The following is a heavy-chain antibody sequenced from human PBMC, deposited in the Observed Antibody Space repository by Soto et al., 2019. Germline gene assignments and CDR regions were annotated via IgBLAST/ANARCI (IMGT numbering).Heavy chain of an antibody. V-gene: IGHV2-5*02. CDR1: GGSISSSSSY. J-gene: IGHJ4*02. Sequence: TLSLTCTVSGGSISSSSSYWGWIRQPPGKALEWLALIYWDGDKRYSPSLKSRLTITKDTSKNQVVLTMTNMDPVDTATYYCAHSPAAVWWGQGTLVTVSS. CDR3: AHSPAAVW. D-gene: IGHD6-13*01. CDR2: IYWDGDK.